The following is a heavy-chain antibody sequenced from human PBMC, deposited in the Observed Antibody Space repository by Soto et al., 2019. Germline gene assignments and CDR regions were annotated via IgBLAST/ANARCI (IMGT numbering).Heavy chain of an antibody. CDR3: TRAYENSNYYFYY. V-gene: IGHV3-73*01. Sequence: QPGGSLRLSCVASGFTFRGSTIHWVRQASGKGLEWLGLISIKPNNFATVYAASVTGRFTISRDDSKNTAFLQMNSLKTEDTAVYYCTRAYENSNYYFYYCVRGTLVTVSS. CDR2: ISIKPNNFAT. J-gene: IGHJ4*02. CDR1: GFTFRGST. D-gene: IGHD3-22*01.